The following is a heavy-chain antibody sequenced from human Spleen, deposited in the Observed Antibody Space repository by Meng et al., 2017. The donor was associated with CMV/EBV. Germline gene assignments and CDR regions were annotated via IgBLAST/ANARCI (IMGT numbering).Heavy chain of an antibody. CDR3: ARDPPYSSGWGTLGMDV. CDR2: VYYTGST. J-gene: IGHJ6*02. Sequence: SETLSLTCSVSGGSLSSGSYHWSWIRQPPGKGLEWIGYVYYTGSTNYNPSLTSRVTISVDTSKNQFSLKLYSVTAADTAVYYCARDPPYSSGWGTLGMDVWGQGTTVTVSS. D-gene: IGHD6-19*01. CDR1: GGSLSSGSYH. V-gene: IGHV4-61*01.